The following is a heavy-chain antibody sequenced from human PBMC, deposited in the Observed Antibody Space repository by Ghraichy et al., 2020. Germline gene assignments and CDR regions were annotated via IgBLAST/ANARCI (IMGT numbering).Heavy chain of an antibody. D-gene: IGHD3-16*01. V-gene: IGHV3-23*01. CDR2: VTGSGGST. J-gene: IGHJ6*03. CDR3: AKSLGALAVNYFYYYMDV. CDR1: GFTFSSYA. Sequence: GGSLRLSCAASGFTFSSYAMSWVRQAPGKGLEWVSAVTGSGGSTYYADSVKGRFTISRDNSKNTLYLQMNSLRAEDTAVYYCAKSLGALAVNYFYYYMDVWGKGTTVTVSS.